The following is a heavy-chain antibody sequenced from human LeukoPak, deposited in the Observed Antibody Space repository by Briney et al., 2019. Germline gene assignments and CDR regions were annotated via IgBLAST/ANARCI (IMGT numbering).Heavy chain of an antibody. CDR1: GSPFNSYA. CDR3: AKDRLELGDWFDP. J-gene: IGHJ5*02. D-gene: IGHD1-1*01. Sequence: GGALGLSCAASGSPFNSYALSWGRPGPGEGLEGVSAISGSGGSTYYADSVKGRFTISRDNSKNTLYLQMNSLRAGDTAVYYCAKDRLELGDWFDPWGQGTLVTVSS. CDR2: ISGSGGST. V-gene: IGHV3-23*01.